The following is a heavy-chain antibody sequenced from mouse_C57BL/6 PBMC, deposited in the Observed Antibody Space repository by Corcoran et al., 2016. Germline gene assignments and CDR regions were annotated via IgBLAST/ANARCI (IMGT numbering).Heavy chain of an antibody. CDR1: GYTFTDYY. CDR2: IYPGSGNT. Sequence: QVQLKQSGAELVRPGASMKLSCKASGYTFTDYYINWVKQRPGQGLEWIARIYPGSGNTYYNEKFKGKATLTAEKSSSTAYMQLSSLTSEDSAVYFCEGTVVATDYFDYWGQGTTLTVSS. D-gene: IGHD1-1*01. V-gene: IGHV1-76*01. J-gene: IGHJ2*01. CDR3: EGTVVATDYFDY.